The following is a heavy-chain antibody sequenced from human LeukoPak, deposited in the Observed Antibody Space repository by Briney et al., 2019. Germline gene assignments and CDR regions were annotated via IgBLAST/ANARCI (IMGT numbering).Heavy chain of an antibody. CDR3: ARSFLSIAAAATDY. CDR1: GFTFSSYS. J-gene: IGHJ4*02. V-gene: IGHV3-21*01. CDR2: ISSSSSYI. Sequence: PGGSLRLYCAASGFTFSSYSMNWLRQAPGKGLEWVSSISSSSSYIYYADSVKGRFTISRDNAKNSLYLQMNGLRAEDTAVYYCARSFLSIAAAATDYWGQGTLVTVSS. D-gene: IGHD6-13*01.